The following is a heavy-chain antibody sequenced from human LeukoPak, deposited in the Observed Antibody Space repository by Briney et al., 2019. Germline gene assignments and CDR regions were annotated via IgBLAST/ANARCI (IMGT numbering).Heavy chain of an antibody. CDR1: GFTFSSYA. CDR2: ISSSSSYI. Sequence: GSLRLSCAASGFTFSSYAMHWVRQAPGKGLEWVSSISSSSSYIYYADSVKGRFTISRDNAKNSLYLQMNSLRAEDTAVYYCARGGSSYFDYWGQGTLVTVSS. V-gene: IGHV3-21*01. D-gene: IGHD1-26*01. J-gene: IGHJ4*02. CDR3: ARGGSSYFDY.